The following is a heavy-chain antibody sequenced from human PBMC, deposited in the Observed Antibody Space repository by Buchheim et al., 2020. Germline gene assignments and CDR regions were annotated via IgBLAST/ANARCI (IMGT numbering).Heavy chain of an antibody. CDR3: ARVRAGSSYRFDY. Sequence: QVQLQESGPGLMKPSQTLSLTCTVSGGSISSGGYYWSWIRQHPGKGLEWIGYIYYSGNTYCNQSLKSRVTISVDTYKNQFSLKLSSVTAADTAVYYCARVRAGSSYRFDYWGQGTL. V-gene: IGHV4-31*03. D-gene: IGHD6-6*01. CDR1: GGSISSGGYY. CDR2: IYYSGNT. J-gene: IGHJ4*02.